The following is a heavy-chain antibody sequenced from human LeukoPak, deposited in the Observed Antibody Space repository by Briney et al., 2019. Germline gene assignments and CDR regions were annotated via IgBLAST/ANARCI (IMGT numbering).Heavy chain of an antibody. Sequence: GGSLRLSCAASGFTFSGYAMSWVRQAPGKGLELVSYISDSGSSIYLADSVKGRFTISRDNAKNSLYLQMNGLRDEDTAVYYCARRLPDYGMDGWGQGTTVTVSS. J-gene: IGHJ6*02. V-gene: IGHV3-48*02. CDR1: GFTFSGYA. CDR2: ISDSGSSI. CDR3: ARRLPDYGMDG.